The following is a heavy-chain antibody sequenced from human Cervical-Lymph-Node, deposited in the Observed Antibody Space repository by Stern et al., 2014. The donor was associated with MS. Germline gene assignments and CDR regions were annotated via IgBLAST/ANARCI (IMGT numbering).Heavy chain of an antibody. Sequence: VQLEESEAGVEKPGGSLKLSCTASGYTFTSYGISWVRQAPGKGLEWMGRISAYNGNANDAQKLQCSITMTTNSSKSTAYKELRRLSSDAAAEYYGAKCLIGSKNDFDIWGQGTMVTVSS. CDR3: AKCLIGSKNDFDI. CDR2: ISAYNGNA. CDR1: GYTFTSYG. D-gene: IGHD2-2*01. V-gene: IGHV1-18*01. J-gene: IGHJ3*02.